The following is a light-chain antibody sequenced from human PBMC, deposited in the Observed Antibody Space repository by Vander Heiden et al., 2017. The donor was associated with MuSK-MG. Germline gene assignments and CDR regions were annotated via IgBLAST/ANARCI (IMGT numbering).Light chain of an antibody. J-gene: IGKJ5*01. V-gene: IGKV1-9*01. CDR2: AAS. CDR3: LQLNSYPIT. Sequence: IQLTQSPSSLSASVGDRVTITCRASQGISSYLAWYQQKPGKAPKLLIYAASTLQSGVPSRFRGSGYGTDFTLTISSLQPEDFATYYCLQLNSYPITFGQGTRLEIK. CDR1: QGISSY.